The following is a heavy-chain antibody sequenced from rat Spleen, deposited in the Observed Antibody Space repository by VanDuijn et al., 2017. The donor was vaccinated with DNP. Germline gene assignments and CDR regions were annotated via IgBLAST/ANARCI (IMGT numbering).Heavy chain of an antibody. CDR1: GFSLINYG. CDR3: ARSITGNHYWFLDF. J-gene: IGHJ1*01. CDR2: IGNTGGT. Sequence: QVQLKESGPGLVQPSQTLSLTCTVSGFSLINYGVSWVRQPPGKGLEWMGLIGNTGGTRYNSVFKSRLSISKDTSKSQVFLKMNSLQTEDTAIYFCARSITGNHYWFLDFWGPGTMVTVSS. V-gene: IGHV2-41*01. D-gene: IGHD5-1*01.